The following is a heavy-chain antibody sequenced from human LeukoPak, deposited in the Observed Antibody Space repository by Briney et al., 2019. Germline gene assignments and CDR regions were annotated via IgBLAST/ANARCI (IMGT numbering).Heavy chain of an antibody. D-gene: IGHD2-21*02. J-gene: IGHJ4*02. Sequence: ASVKVSCKASGGTFSSYAISWVRQAPGQGLEWMGRIIPIFGIANYAQKFQGRVTITADKSTSTACMELSSLRSEDTAVYYCAREGVVTADGYYFDYWGQGTLVTVSS. V-gene: IGHV1-69*04. CDR1: GGTFSSYA. CDR2: IIPIFGIA. CDR3: AREGVVTADGYYFDY.